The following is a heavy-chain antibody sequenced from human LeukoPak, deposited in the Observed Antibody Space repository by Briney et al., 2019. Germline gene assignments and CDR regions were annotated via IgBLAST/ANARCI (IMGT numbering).Heavy chain of an antibody. Sequence: PSETLSLTCSVSGASISDYYWSWVRQSPEKGQEWIASLLYRGSTHYNPSLRSRVAISGDTSNNQFSLILTSVTTTDTAVYYCARTGRRGYFDFWGRGTLVTVSS. D-gene: IGHD1-14*01. CDR2: LLYRGST. V-gene: IGHV4-59*01. J-gene: IGHJ2*01. CDR3: ARTGRRGYFDF. CDR1: GASISDYY.